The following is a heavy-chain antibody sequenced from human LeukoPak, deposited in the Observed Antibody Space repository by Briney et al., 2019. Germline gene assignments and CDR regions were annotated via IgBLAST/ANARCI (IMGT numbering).Heavy chain of an antibody. J-gene: IGHJ3*02. D-gene: IGHD4-17*01. V-gene: IGHV4-31*03. CDR2: IYYSGST. CDR3: PRTEYGAVTTYVSFDI. Sequence: KASETLSLTCTICGRYISIRGYYCSWIRQHPGKGLEWIGYIYYSGSTYYNPSLKSRVTISVDTSKNQFSLKLSSVTAADTAVYYCPRTEYGAVTTYVSFDIWGQGTMVTVSS. CDR1: GRYISIRGYY.